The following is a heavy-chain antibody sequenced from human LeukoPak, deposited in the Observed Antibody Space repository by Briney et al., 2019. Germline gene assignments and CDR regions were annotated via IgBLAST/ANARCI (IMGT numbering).Heavy chain of an antibody. CDR3: AKGLERESRLDS. Sequence: GQSLRLSCDASGFSINTYTTYWVRQAPGQGLEWVSGIRNSDGMTYYADSVRGRFTISTDNSKNTLYLQMNSLRAEDTALYYCAKGLERESRLDSWGQGTLVTVSS. J-gene: IGHJ4*02. CDR2: IRNSDGMT. CDR1: GFSINTYT. D-gene: IGHD1-1*01. V-gene: IGHV3-23*01.